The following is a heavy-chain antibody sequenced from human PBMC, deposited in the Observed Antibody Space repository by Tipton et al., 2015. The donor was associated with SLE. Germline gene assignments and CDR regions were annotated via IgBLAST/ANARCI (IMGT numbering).Heavy chain of an antibody. Sequence: SLRLSCAASGFTFFTYAMHWVRQAPGKGLERVAVISYDGSNKYYADSVKGRFTISRDNSKNTLYVQMNSLRAEDTDVYYCARTAGRSVKLWYFDLWGRGTLFTVSS. CDR1: GFTFFTYA. CDR2: ISYDGSNK. D-gene: IGHD5-18*01. CDR3: ARTAGRSVKLWYFDL. V-gene: IGHV3-30*04. J-gene: IGHJ2*01.